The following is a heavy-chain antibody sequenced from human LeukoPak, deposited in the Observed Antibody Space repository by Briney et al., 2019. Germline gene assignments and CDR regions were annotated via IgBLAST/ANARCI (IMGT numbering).Heavy chain of an antibody. CDR1: GYTFTNNG. CDR3: ARGIIEYYYDSSSDY. Sequence: GASVKVSCKTSGYTFTNNGISWVRQATGQGLEWMGWMNPNSGNTGYAQKFQGRVTMTRNTSISTAYMELSSLRSEDTAVYYCARGIIEYYYDSSSDYWGQGTLVTVSS. J-gene: IGHJ4*02. V-gene: IGHV1-8*02. D-gene: IGHD3-22*01. CDR2: MNPNSGNT.